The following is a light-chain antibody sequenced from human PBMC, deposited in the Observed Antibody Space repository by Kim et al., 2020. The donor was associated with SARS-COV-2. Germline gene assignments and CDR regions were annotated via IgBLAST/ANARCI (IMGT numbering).Light chain of an antibody. CDR2: DAS. J-gene: IGKJ4*01. Sequence: AALSLSPGGRATLSCRASQSVGNYLAWYQQKPGQALRLLIYDASNRATGIPARFSGFGSGTDFTLTLSSLEPEDFAIYYFPPRPPALSFGGGTKVDIK. CDR3: PPRPPALS. CDR1: QSVGNY. V-gene: IGKV3-11*01.